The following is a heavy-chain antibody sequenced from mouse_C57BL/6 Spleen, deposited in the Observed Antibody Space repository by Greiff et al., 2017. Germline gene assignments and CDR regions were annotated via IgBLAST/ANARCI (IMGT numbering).Heavy chain of an antibody. CDR1: GYTFTSYW. CDR3: ASLDSSGYVGFAY. Sequence: QVHVKQPGAELVKPGASVKLSCKASGYTFTSYWMHWVKQRPGQGLEWIGMIHPNSGSTNYNEKFKSKATLTVDKSSSTAYMQLSSLTSEDSAVYYCASLDSSGYVGFAYWGQGTLVTVSA. V-gene: IGHV1-64*01. CDR2: IHPNSGST. J-gene: IGHJ3*01. D-gene: IGHD3-2*02.